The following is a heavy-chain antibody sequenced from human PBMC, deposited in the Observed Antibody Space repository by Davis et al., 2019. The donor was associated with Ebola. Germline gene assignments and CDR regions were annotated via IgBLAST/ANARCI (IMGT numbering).Heavy chain of an antibody. Sequence: GESLKISCAASGFSFSGSAMHCVRQASGTGLEWVGRIRSKANSYATAYAASVKGRFTISRDDSKNTAYLQMNSLKTEDTAVYYCTAGGYGSGSRGDYGGQRTLVTVSS. CDR2: IRSKANSYAT. CDR3: TAGGYGSGSRGDY. CDR1: GFSFSGSA. J-gene: IGHJ4*02. V-gene: IGHV3-73*01. D-gene: IGHD3-10*01.